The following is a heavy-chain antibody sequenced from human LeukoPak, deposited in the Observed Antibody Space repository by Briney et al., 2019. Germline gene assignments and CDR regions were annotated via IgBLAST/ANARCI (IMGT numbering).Heavy chain of an antibody. Sequence: GGSLRLSCAASGNYWKHWVRQAPGKGLVWVSHINSDGSWTSYADSVKGRFTISKDNAKNTVYLQMNNLRAEDTAVYYCVSFYVTYWGRGTLVTVSS. J-gene: IGHJ4*02. CDR3: VSFYVTY. CDR1: GNYW. CDR2: INSDGSWT. D-gene: IGHD2-2*01. V-gene: IGHV3-74*01.